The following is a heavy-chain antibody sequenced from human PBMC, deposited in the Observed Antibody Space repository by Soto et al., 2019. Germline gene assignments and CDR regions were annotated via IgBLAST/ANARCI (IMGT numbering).Heavy chain of an antibody. CDR3: ARSRSGAVADSFDF. J-gene: IGHJ4*02. Sequence: QVQVVESGGGVVQPGRSLRLSGAASGFIFSRYAIHWVRQAPGKGLEWLAVISKDGSNKYYLDSVKGRFTISRDNSKNTVHLEMNSLRDEDTALYYCARSRSGAVADSFDFWGQGTLVTVSS. D-gene: IGHD3-10*01. CDR1: GFIFSRYA. CDR2: ISKDGSNK. V-gene: IGHV3-30*04.